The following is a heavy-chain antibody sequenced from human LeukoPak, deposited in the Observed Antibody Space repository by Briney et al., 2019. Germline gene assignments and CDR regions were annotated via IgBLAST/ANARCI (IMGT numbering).Heavy chain of an antibody. CDR3: AKGPTKGYCSSTSCYIVDWFDP. V-gene: IGHV3-23*01. D-gene: IGHD2-2*02. CDR2: ISGSGGST. CDR1: GFTFSSYA. J-gene: IGHJ5*02. Sequence: GGSLRLSCAASGFTFSSYAMSWVRQAPGKGLEWVSAISGSGGSTYYADSVKGRFTISRDNSKNTLYLQVNSLRAEDTAVYYCAKGPTKGYCSSTSCYIVDWFDPWGQGTLVTVSS.